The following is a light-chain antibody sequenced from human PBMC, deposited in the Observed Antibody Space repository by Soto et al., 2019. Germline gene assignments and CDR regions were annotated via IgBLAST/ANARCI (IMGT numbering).Light chain of an antibody. CDR1: RSISDW. CDR3: LQYSSHSWT. Sequence: DIQMTQSPSTLSASIGDRVTITCRASRSISDWLAWYQQEPGKAPELLIFDASSLKSGVPSRFSGSGSGTEFTLTISRLQPDDVATYHCLQYSSHSWTFGQGTKV. J-gene: IGKJ1*01. CDR2: DAS. V-gene: IGKV1-5*01.